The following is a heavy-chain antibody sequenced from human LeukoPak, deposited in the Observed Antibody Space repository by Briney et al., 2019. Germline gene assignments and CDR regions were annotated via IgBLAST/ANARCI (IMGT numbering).Heavy chain of an antibody. Sequence: SETLSLTCAVSGYSLGKNYYWGWFRQSPGKGLEWIGRIYGRASTSYNPSLMNRVTMSVDTSKNHFSLQLTCVTTADTAVYYCARYDSRGSASTKFDYWGPGIQVAVSS. CDR1: GYSLGKNYY. V-gene: IGHV4-38-2*01. CDR2: IYGRAST. D-gene: IGHD3-3*01. J-gene: IGHJ4*02. CDR3: ARYDSRGSASTKFDY.